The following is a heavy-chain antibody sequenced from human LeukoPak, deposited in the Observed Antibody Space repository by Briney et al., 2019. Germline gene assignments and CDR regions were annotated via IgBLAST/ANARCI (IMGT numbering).Heavy chain of an antibody. V-gene: IGHV3-23*01. D-gene: IGHD3-22*01. CDR1: GFTFSNYA. CDR3: AKEPYYYDRSGYYHCFDC. J-gene: IGHJ4*02. Sequence: PGGSLRLSCAASGFTFSNYAMSWVRQAPGKGLEWVSGISNGGATTDFADSVKGRFTISRDNSKNTLFLQMNTLRAEDTAVYYCAKEPYYYDRSGYYHCFDCWGQGTLVTVSS. CDR2: ISNGGATT.